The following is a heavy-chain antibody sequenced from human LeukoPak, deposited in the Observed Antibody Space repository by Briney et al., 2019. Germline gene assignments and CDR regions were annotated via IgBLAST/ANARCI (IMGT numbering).Heavy chain of an antibody. CDR2: ISGSGGST. CDR1: GFTFSIYA. D-gene: IGHD4-11*01. V-gene: IGHV3-23*01. J-gene: IGHJ4*02. CDR3: AKTRLQGYYFDY. Sequence: PGGSLRLSCAASGFTFSIYAMNWVRQAPGKGLEWVSAISGSGGSTYYADSVKGRFTISRDNSKNTLYLQMNSLRAEDTAVYYCAKTRLQGYYFDYWGQGTLVTVSS.